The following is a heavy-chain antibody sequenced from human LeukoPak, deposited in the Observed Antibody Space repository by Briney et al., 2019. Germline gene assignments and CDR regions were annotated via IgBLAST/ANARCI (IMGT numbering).Heavy chain of an antibody. D-gene: IGHD3-9*01. J-gene: IGHJ4*02. V-gene: IGHV4-59*01. Sequence: PSETLSLTCTVSGGSISSYYWSWIRQPPGKGLEWIGYIYYSGSTNYNPSLKSRVTISVDTSKNQFSLKLSSVTAADTAVYYCARSPDFDWLLPLDYWGQGTLVTVSS. CDR1: GGSISSYY. CDR2: IYYSGST. CDR3: ARSPDFDWLLPLDY.